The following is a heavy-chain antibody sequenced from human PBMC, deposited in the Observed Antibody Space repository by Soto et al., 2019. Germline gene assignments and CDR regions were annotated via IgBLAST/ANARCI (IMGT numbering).Heavy chain of an antibody. D-gene: IGHD3-3*01. CDR3: ARGGRFLEWLSNPHGYYYYMDV. V-gene: IGHV4-34*01. J-gene: IGHJ6*03. Sequence: SETLSLTCAVYGGSFSGYYWSWIRQPPGKGLEWIGEINHSGSTNYNPSLKSRVTISVDTSKNQFSLKLSSVTAADTAVYYCARGGRFLEWLSNPHGYYYYMDVWGKGTTVTVSS. CDR2: INHSGST. CDR1: GGSFSGYY.